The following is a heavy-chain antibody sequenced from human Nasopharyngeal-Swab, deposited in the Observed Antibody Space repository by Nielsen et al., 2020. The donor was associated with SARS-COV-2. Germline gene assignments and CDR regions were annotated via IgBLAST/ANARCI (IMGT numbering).Heavy chain of an antibody. J-gene: IGHJ4*02. CDR3: AKGGNSGSYQFDY. V-gene: IGHV3-15*01. D-gene: IGHD1-26*01. CDR1: GFTFSNAW. CDR2: IKSKTDGGTT. Sequence: GESLKISCAASGFTFSNAWMSWVRQAPGKGLEWVGRIKSKTDGGTTDYAAPVKGRFTISRDDSKNTLYLQMNSLRAEDTAVYYCAKGGNSGSYQFDYWGQGTLVTVSS.